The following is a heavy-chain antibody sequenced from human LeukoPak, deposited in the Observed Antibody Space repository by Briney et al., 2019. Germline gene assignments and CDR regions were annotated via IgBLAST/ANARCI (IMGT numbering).Heavy chain of an antibody. CDR3: ARVSSRDIVVVPAAPFDY. V-gene: IGHV3-20*03. Sequence: GSLRLSFAASGFPFYDYGMSWVRPAPGKGLEWVSGINWNGGSTGYADSVKGRFTISRDNAKNSLYLQMNSLRAEDTALYYCARVSSRDIVVVPAAPFDYWGQGTLVTVSS. J-gene: IGHJ4*02. CDR2: INWNGGST. CDR1: GFPFYDYG. D-gene: IGHD2-2*01.